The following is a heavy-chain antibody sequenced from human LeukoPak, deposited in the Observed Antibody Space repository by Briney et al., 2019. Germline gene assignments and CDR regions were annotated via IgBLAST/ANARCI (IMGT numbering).Heavy chain of an antibody. D-gene: IGHD3-10*01. CDR1: GFTYSSYA. Sequence: PGGSLRLSCAASGFTYSSYAMSWVRQAPGNGLEWVSAIGSDGKTYYADSVKGRFTISRDNAKNSLYLQMNSLRAEDTAVYYCARGVRGVILSPDYWGQGTLVTVSS. J-gene: IGHJ4*02. V-gene: IGHV3-23*01. CDR3: ARGVRGVILSPDY. CDR2: IGSDGKT.